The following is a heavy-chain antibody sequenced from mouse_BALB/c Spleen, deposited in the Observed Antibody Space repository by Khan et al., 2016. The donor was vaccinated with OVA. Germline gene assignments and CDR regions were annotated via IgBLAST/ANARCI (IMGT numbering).Heavy chain of an antibody. V-gene: IGHV3-6*02. CDR1: GYSITSGYY. J-gene: IGHJ3*01. D-gene: IGHD3-2*02. Sequence: EVQLQESGLGLVKPSQSLSLTCSVTGYSITSGYYWNWIRQFPGNKLEWMGYIRYDGSNKYNPSLKNRTSITRDTSKNQSFLKLNSVTTEDTATXYCARGGSSGPSWLAYWGQGTLVTVSA. CDR3: ARGGSSGPSWLAY. CDR2: IRYDGSN.